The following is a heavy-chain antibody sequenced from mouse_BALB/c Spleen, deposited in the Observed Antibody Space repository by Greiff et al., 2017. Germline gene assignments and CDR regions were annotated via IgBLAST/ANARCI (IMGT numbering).Heavy chain of an antibody. J-gene: IGHJ2*01. CDR2: INPSNGRT. V-gene: IGHV1S81*02. CDR3: ARGTYFDY. CDR1: GYTFTSYW. D-gene: IGHD3-3*01. Sequence: QVQLQQPGAELVKPGASVKLSCKASGYTFTSYWMHWVKQRPGQGLEWIGEINPSNGRTNYNEKFKSKATLTVDKSSSTAYMQLSSPTSEDSAVYYCARGTYFDYWGQGTTLTVSS.